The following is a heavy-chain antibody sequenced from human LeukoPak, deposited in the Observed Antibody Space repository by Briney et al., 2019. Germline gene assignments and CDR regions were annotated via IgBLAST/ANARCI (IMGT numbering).Heavy chain of an antibody. CDR3: ASDFRSPNAFDI. D-gene: IGHD1-26*01. CDR2: IIPIFGTA. V-gene: IGHV1-69*13. Sequence: SVKVSCKASGGTFSSYAISWVRQAPGQGLEWMGGIIPIFGTANYAQKFQGRVTITADESTSTAYMELSSLRSEDTAVYYCASDFRSPNAFDIWGQGTVVTVSS. CDR1: GGTFSSYA. J-gene: IGHJ3*02.